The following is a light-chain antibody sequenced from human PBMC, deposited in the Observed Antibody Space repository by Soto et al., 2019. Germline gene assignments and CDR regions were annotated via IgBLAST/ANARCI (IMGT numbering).Light chain of an antibody. CDR1: SSDVGGYNY. CDR3: SSYTISSTYV. V-gene: IGLV2-14*01. CDR2: DVS. J-gene: IGLJ1*01. Sequence: QSALTQPASVSGSPGQSIAISCTGTSSDVGGYNYVSWYQQHPGKAPKLMIDDVSDRPSGVSDRFSGSKSGNTASLTISGLQAEDEADYYCSSYTISSTYVFGTGTKVTVL.